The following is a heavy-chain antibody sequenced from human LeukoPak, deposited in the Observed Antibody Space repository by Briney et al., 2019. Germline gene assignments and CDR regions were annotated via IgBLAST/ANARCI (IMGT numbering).Heavy chain of an antibody. Sequence: GGSLRLSCAASGFTFSSYAMHWVRQAPGKGLEWVAVISYDGSNKYYADSVKGRFTISRDNSKNTLYLQMNSLRADDTAVYYCARAYYDFWSGYYTPGYYYYMDVWGKGTTVTVSS. J-gene: IGHJ6*03. D-gene: IGHD3-3*01. CDR2: ISYDGSNK. CDR1: GFTFSSYA. CDR3: ARAYYDFWSGYYTPGYYYYMDV. V-gene: IGHV3-30*04.